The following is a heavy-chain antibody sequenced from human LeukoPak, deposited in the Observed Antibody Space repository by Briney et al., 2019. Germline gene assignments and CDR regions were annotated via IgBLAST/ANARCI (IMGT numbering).Heavy chain of an antibody. J-gene: IGHJ6*02. Sequence: GGSLSLSCAASGFTFSSYAMSWVRQAPGKGLEWVSAISGSGGSTYYADSVKGRFTISRDNSKNTLYLQMNGLRAEDTAVYYCAKVQGSGSYGYYGMDVWGQGTTVTVSS. CDR1: GFTFSSYA. V-gene: IGHV3-23*01. D-gene: IGHD3-10*01. CDR2: ISGSGGST. CDR3: AKVQGSGSYGYYGMDV.